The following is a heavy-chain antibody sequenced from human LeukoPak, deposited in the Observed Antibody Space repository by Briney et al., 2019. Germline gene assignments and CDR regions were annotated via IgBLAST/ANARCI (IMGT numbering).Heavy chain of an antibody. V-gene: IGHV3-15*01. CDR1: GFTFSNAW. CDR3: TTDPTQGYYDYIWGTVNY. D-gene: IGHD3-16*01. Sequence: GGSLRLSCAASGFTFSNAWMSWVRQAPGKGLEWFGRIKSKTDGGTTDYAAPVKGRFTISRDDSKNMLYLQMNSLKTEDTAVYYCTTDPTQGYYDYIWGTVNYWGQGTLVTVSS. CDR2: IKSKTDGGTT. J-gene: IGHJ4*02.